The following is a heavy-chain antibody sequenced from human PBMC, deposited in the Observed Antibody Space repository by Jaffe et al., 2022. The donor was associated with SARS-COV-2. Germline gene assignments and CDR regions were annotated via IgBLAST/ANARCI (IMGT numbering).Heavy chain of an antibody. V-gene: IGHV4-61*02. J-gene: IGHJ4*02. D-gene: IGHD2-15*01. CDR3: ARGSVNCDY. CDR1: GGSISSGSYS. CDR2: VYASGST. Sequence: QVQLQESGPGLVKPSQTLSLTCTVSGGSISSGSYSWSWIRQPAGKGLEWIGRVYASGSTNYNPSLKSRVTMSVDTSKNQFSLHLSSVTAADTAVYYCARGSVNCDYWGQGTLVTVSS.